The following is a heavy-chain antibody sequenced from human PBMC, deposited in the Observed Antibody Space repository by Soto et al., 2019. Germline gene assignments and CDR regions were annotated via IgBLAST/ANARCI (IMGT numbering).Heavy chain of an antibody. CDR2: ISGRGASK. V-gene: IGHV3-23*01. CDR1: GFTFSSHA. D-gene: IGHD3-10*01. Sequence: EVQLLESGGGLVQPGGSLRLSCAASGFTFSSHAMSWVRQAPGKGLEWASAISGRGASKYYADSVKGRFTISRDNSKNTLELQRNSLRAEDTAVYYCAKHRPLRLLCFEELPASDPWGQGTLVTVSS. J-gene: IGHJ5*02. CDR3: AKHRPLRLLCFEELPASDP.